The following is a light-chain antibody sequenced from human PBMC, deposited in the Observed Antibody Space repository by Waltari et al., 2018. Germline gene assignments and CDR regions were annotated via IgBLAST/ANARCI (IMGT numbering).Light chain of an antibody. J-gene: IGKJ1*01. CDR2: GAS. CDR1: QSVSSN. Sequence: CRASQSVSSNLAWYQQKPGQAPRLLIYGASTRATGIPARFSGSGSGTEFTLTISSLQSEDFAVYYCQHYNNWPPWTFGQGTKVEIK. V-gene: IGKV3-15*01. CDR3: QHYNNWPPWT.